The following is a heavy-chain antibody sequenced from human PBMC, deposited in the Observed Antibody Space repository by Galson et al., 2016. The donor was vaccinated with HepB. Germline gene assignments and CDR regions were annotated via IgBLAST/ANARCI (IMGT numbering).Heavy chain of an antibody. CDR3: AKELSSSLAVDS. CDR1: GLSISSYG. Sequence: SLRLSCAVSGLSISSYGMHWVRQAPGKGLEWLAVISYDGGNKYFADSVKGRFTISRDNSQNTVYLQMSRLRVDDTAVYYCAKELSSSLAVDSWGSGSLVIVSS. J-gene: IGHJ4*02. V-gene: IGHV3-30*18. CDR2: ISYDGGNK. D-gene: IGHD6-13*01.